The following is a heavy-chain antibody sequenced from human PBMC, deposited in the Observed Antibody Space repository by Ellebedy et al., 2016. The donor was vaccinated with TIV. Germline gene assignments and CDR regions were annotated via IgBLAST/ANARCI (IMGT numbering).Heavy chain of an antibody. J-gene: IGHJ4*02. CDR3: ARGAITVVTKGLDH. D-gene: IGHD6-19*01. V-gene: IGHV1-18*04. CDR2: ISVYNGKT. Sequence: AASVKVSCKASGYTFTNYGIAWVRQAPGQGLELMGWISVYNGKTKYVQKFQGRVTMTTDTPTSTAYMELRSLRSDDSAVYYCARGAITVVTKGLDHWGQGTPITVSS. CDR1: GYTFTNYG.